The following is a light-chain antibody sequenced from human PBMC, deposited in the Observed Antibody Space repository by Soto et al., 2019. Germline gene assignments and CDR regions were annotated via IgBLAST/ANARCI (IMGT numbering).Light chain of an antibody. Sequence: QSVLTQPPSVSEAPRQRVTISCSGSSSNIGNNAVNWYQQLPGKAPKLLIYYDDLVPSGVSDRFSGSKSGTSASLAISGLQSEDEADYYCAAWDDRLNGVVFGGGTKVTVL. J-gene: IGLJ3*02. CDR3: AAWDDRLNGVV. CDR2: YDD. CDR1: SSNIGNNA. V-gene: IGLV1-36*01.